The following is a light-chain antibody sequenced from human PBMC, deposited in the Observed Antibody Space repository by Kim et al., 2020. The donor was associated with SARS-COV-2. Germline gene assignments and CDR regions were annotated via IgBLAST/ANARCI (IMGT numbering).Light chain of an antibody. CDR2: AAS. Sequence: ASVGDRGTITCRARQGISNYVAWFQQKPGKAPKSLIYAASNLQSGVPSKFSGSGSGTDFTLTISSLQPEDFATYYCQQYNSYPLTFGGGTKVDIK. J-gene: IGKJ4*01. V-gene: IGKV1-16*02. CDR3: QQYNSYPLT. CDR1: QGISNY.